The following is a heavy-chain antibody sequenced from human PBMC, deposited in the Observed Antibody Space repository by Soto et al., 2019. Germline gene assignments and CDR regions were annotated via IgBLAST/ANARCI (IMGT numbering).Heavy chain of an antibody. J-gene: IGHJ2*01. CDR2: INAGNGNT. CDR1: GYTFTNYA. V-gene: IGHV1-3*01. Sequence: QVQLVQSGAEVKKPGASVKVSCKASGYTFTNYAMHWVRQAPGQRLEWMGWINAGNGNTKYSQKFQGRVTITRDTSASTAYMELSSLRSEDTAVYYCARAASLYWYFDLWGRGTLVTVSS. CDR3: ARAASLYWYFDL.